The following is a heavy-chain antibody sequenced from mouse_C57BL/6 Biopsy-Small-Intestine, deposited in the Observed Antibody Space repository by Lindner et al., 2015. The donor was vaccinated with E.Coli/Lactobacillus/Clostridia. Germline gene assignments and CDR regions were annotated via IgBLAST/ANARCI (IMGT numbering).Heavy chain of an antibody. CDR2: INPNNGGT. V-gene: IGHV1-26*01. CDR1: GYTFTDYY. Sequence: VQLQESGPELVKPGASVKISCKASGYTFTDYYMNWVKQSHGKSLEWIGDINPNNGGTSYNQKFKGKATLTVDKSSSTAYMELRSLTSEDSAVYYCARSTPQGAMDYWGQGTSVTVSS. CDR3: ARSTPQGAMDY. J-gene: IGHJ4*01.